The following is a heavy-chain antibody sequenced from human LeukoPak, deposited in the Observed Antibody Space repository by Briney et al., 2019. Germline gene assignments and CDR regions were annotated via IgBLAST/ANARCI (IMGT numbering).Heavy chain of an antibody. J-gene: IGHJ4*02. CDR1: GFTFSNAW. V-gene: IGHV3-74*01. CDR3: ARDPTLDF. CDR2: IKHDGSIT. Sequence: GESLKISCAASGFTFSNAWMSWVRQAPGKGLVWVSRIKHDGSITNYADSVKGRFTISRDNAKNTLFLQMNSLRVEDTAMYFCARDPTLDFWGQGTLVTVSS.